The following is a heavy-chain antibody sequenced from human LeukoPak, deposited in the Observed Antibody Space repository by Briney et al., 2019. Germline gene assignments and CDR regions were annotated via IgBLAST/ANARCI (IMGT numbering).Heavy chain of an antibody. CDR2: INPNSDGT. J-gene: IGHJ3*02. CDR1: GYTFTVYY. Sequence: AAVQVSCKACGYTFTVYYMRSVRQAPGQGLEWMGRINPNSDGTNHAQKFQGRVTMTRDTSISTAYMEQSRLRSGHPAVYFCASLSGDGGSRGGAFDIWGQGTMVTVSS. V-gene: IGHV1-2*06. D-gene: IGHD2-21*01. CDR3: ASLSGDGGSRGGAFDI.